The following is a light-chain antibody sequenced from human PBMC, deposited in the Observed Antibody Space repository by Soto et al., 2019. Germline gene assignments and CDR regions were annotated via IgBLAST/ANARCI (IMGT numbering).Light chain of an antibody. CDR2: DVS. V-gene: IGKV3-15*01. J-gene: IGKJ5*01. CDR1: QGVTTN. Sequence: EIVMTQSPDTLSVSPGERATLTCRAGQGVTTNFAWYQQKSGQSPRLLIYDVSIRATGVPARFSATGSETDFTLTFSGLQSGDSAVYFCQQYNNWPFSFGQGTRLEIK. CDR3: QQYNNWPFS.